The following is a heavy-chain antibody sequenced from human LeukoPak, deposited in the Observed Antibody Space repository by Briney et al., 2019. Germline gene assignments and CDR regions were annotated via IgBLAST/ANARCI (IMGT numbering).Heavy chain of an antibody. CDR1: GGSISSSSSY. V-gene: IGHV4-39*07. J-gene: IGHJ4*02. D-gene: IGHD1-26*01. Sequence: SETLSLTCTVSGGSISSSSSYWGWIRQPPGKGLEWIGSIFYSGNTYYNPSLKSRVTMSVDTSKNQFSLKLSSVTAADTAIYYCARDVSEEWESDYFDYWGQGTLVTVSS. CDR2: IFYSGNT. CDR3: ARDVSEEWESDYFDY.